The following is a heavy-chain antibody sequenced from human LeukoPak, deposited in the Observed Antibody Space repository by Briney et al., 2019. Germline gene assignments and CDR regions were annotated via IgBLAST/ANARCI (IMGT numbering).Heavy chain of an antibody. J-gene: IGHJ4*02. CDR3: ARQGGQWLVQFDY. CDR2: IYYSGST. Sequence: SETLSLTCTVSGGSISSYYWSWIRQPPGKGLEWIGYIYYSGSTNYNPSLKSRVTISVDTSKNQFSLKLSSVTAADTAVYYCARQGGQWLVQFDYWGQGTLVTVSS. V-gene: IGHV4-59*08. D-gene: IGHD6-19*01. CDR1: GGSISSYY.